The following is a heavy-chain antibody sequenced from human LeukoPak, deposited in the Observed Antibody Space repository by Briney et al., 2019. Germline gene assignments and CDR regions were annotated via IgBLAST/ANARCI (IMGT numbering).Heavy chain of an antibody. CDR1: GFIFSNYW. CDR3: ARDLDGGDPIDY. Sequence: GGSLRLSCAAPGFIFSNYWMNWVRQAPGKGLEWVANIKQDGSVKYYVDSVKGRFTISRDNAKNSLYLQMNSLRDEDTAVYYCARDLDGGDPIDYWGQGTLVTVSS. J-gene: IGHJ4*02. V-gene: IGHV3-7*01. D-gene: IGHD4-17*01. CDR2: IKQDGSVK.